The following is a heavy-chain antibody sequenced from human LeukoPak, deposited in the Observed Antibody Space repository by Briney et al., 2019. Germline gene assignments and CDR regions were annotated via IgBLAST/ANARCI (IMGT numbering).Heavy chain of an antibody. Sequence: SETLSLTCAVYGGSFSGYYLSWIRQPPGKGLEWIGEINHSGSTNYNPSLKSRVTISVDTSKNQFSLKLSSVTAADTAVYYCARGRRYYYGSGSYNWFDPWGQGTLVTVSS. J-gene: IGHJ5*02. V-gene: IGHV4-34*01. CDR1: GGSFSGYY. CDR2: INHSGST. CDR3: ARGRRYYYGSGSYNWFDP. D-gene: IGHD3-10*01.